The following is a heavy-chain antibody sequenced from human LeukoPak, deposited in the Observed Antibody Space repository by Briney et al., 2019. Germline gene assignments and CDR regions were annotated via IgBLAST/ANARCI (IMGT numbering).Heavy chain of an antibody. CDR1: GFTFDDYG. CDR2: TNWNGGST. V-gene: IGHV3-20*01. D-gene: IGHD3-3*01. CDR3: ARARFTIFGVVTSYYFDY. J-gene: IGHJ4*02. Sequence: GGSLRLSCAASGFTFDDYGMSWVRQAPGKGLEWVSGTNWNGGSTGYADSVKGRFTISRDNAKNSLYLQMNSLRAEDTALYHCARARFTIFGVVTSYYFDYWGQGTLVTVSS.